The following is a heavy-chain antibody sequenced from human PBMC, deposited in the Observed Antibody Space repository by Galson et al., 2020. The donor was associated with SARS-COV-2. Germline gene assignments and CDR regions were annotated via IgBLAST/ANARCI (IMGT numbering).Heavy chain of an antibody. CDR2: ISYSGDAT. J-gene: IGHJ5*02. CDR1: GLPFSLSA. CDR3: AKVGGTIAARNNCLDP. Sequence: GGSLRLSCAASGLPFSLSAMSWVRKAPGPGLEWVAAISYSGDATYYADSVKGRFTISRDNSGNTLFLRMNSLRVEDMGTYFCAKVGGTIAARNNCLDPWGQGTLVAVSS. D-gene: IGHD6-6*01. V-gene: IGHV3-23*01.